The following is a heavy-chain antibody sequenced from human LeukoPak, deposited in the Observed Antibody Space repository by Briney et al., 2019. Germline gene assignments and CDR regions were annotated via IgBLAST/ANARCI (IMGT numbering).Heavy chain of an antibody. D-gene: IGHD3-3*01. J-gene: IGHJ4*02. V-gene: IGHV4-59*01. CDR1: GGSISSYY. CDR2: IYYSGST. CDR3: ASSEPLYYDFWSGYYRFDY. Sequence: SETLSLTCTVSGGSISSYYWSWIRQPPGKGLEWIGYIYYSGSTNYNPSLKSRFTISVATSKNQFSLKLSSVTAADTAVYYCASSEPLYYDFWSGYYRFDYWGQGTLVTVSS.